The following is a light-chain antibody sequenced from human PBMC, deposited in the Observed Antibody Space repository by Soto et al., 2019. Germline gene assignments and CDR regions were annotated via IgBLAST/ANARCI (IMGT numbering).Light chain of an antibody. J-gene: IGKJ1*01. CDR2: GAS. CDR1: QSVSSSY. CDR3: QQYGSSPWT. Sequence: VLTQYPGTLCLSPGERATLSFRASQSVSSSYLAWYQQKPGQAPRLLIHGASSRATGIPDRFSGSGSGTDFTLTISRLEPEDFAVYYCQQYGSSPWTFSQGTKVDI. V-gene: IGKV3-20*01.